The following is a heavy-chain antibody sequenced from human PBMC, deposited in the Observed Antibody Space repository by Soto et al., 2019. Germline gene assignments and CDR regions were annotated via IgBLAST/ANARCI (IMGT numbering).Heavy chain of an antibody. CDR2: IIPIFGTA. V-gene: IGHV1-69*01. D-gene: IGHD3-10*01. CDR1: GGTFSSYA. Sequence: QVQLVQSGAEVKKPGSSVKVSCKASGGTFSSYAISWVRQAPGHGLEWMGGIIPIFGTANYAQKFQGRVTITADESTSTAYMELSSLRSEDTAVYYCARSPMGKYYDGSGSYRALDYWGQGTLVTVSS. CDR3: ARSPMGKYYDGSGSYRALDY. J-gene: IGHJ4*02.